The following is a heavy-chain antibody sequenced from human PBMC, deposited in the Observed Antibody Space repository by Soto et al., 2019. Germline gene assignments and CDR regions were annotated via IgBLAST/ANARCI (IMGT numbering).Heavy chain of an antibody. CDR1: GGSISSSSYY. V-gene: IGHV4-39*01. Sequence: QLQLQESGPGLVKPSETLSLTCTVSGGSISSSSYYWGWIRQPPGKGLEWIGSIYYSGSTYYNPSLKSRVTISVDTSKNQYSLKLSSVTAADTAVYYCARRRDYIWGSYRGFDPWGQGTLDTVSS. D-gene: IGHD3-16*02. CDR3: ARRRDYIWGSYRGFDP. CDR2: IYYSGST. J-gene: IGHJ5*02.